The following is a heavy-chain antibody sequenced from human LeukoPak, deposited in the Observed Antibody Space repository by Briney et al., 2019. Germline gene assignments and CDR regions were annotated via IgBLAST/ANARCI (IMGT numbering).Heavy chain of an antibody. CDR1: GFTFRDYF. V-gene: IGHV3-11*01. Sequence: GGSLRLSCAASGFTFRDYFMSWIRQAPGKGLEWVSYTNTAGNTIYYADSMKGRFTISRDNAKNSLYLQMNTLRAEDTAVYYCARATYDSSAVDAFDIWGQGTMVTVSP. CDR3: ARATYDSSAVDAFDI. CDR2: TNTAGNTI. J-gene: IGHJ3*02. D-gene: IGHD3-22*01.